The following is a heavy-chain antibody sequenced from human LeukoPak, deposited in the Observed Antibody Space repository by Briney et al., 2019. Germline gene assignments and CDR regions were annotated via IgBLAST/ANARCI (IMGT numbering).Heavy chain of an antibody. CDR3: AKDQGIAAAGTDYYYGMDV. V-gene: IGHV3-23*01. CDR2: ISGSGGST. Sequence: GGSLRLSCAASGFTFSSYAMSWVRQAPGKGLEWVSAISGSGGSTYYADSVKGRFTISRDNSKNTLYLQMNSLRAEDTAVYYCAKDQGIAAAGTDYYYGMDVWAKGPRSPSP. CDR1: GFTFSSYA. D-gene: IGHD6-13*01. J-gene: IGHJ6*02.